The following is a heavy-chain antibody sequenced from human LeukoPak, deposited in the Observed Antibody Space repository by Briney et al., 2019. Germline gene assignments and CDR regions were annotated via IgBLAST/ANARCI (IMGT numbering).Heavy chain of an antibody. D-gene: IGHD2-2*03. J-gene: IGHJ3*02. CDR3: ARRRAMDRSDAFDI. CDR2: SYYSGST. CDR1: GDSISNXY. V-gene: IGHV4-59*08. Sequence: SETLSLTCTVSGDSISNXYXNXIRQPPGXXXXXXXYSYYSGSTNYNPSLKSXVTILVDASKKYFSLNLSSVTAADTAVYYCARRRAMDRSDAFDIWGQGTMVTVSS.